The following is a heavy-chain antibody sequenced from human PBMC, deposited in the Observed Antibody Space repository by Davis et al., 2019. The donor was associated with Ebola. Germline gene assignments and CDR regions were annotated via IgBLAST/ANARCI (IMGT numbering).Heavy chain of an antibody. Sequence: SVKVSCKASGGTFSSYAISWVRQAPGQGLEWMGRIIPILGIANYAQKFQGRVTITADKSTSTAYMELRSLRSDDTAVYYCARDRVVVIDYWGQGTLVTVSS. J-gene: IGHJ4*02. CDR1: GGTFSSYA. CDR3: ARDRVVVIDY. CDR2: IIPILGIA. D-gene: IGHD3-22*01. V-gene: IGHV1-69*04.